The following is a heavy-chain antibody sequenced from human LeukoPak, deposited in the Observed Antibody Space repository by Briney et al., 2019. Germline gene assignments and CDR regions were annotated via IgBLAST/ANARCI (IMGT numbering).Heavy chain of an antibody. CDR3: ARDLNPYCGGDCWLDY. Sequence: GGSLRLSCAASGFTFSTYGMHWVRQAPGKGLEWVAVIWFDGNNYYYADSVKGRFTISRDNSKNMLYLQMNSLRAEDTAVYYCARDLNPYCGGDCWLDYWGQGTLVTVSS. CDR2: IWFDGNNY. V-gene: IGHV3-33*01. CDR1: GFTFSTYG. J-gene: IGHJ4*02. D-gene: IGHD2-21*02.